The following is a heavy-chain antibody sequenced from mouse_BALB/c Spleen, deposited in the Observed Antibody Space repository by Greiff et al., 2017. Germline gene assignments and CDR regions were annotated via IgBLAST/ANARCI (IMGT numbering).Heavy chain of an antibody. D-gene: IGHD3-3*01. CDR3: ARSGLAMDY. V-gene: IGHV1-54*01. J-gene: IGHJ4*01. CDR1: GYAFTNYL. CDR2: INPGSGGT. Sequence: VQLQQSGAELVRPGTSVKVSCKASGYAFTNYLIEWVKQRPGQGLEWIGVINPGSGGTNYNEKFKGKATLTADKSSSTAYMQLSSLTSDDSAVYFCARSGLAMDYWGKGTSVTVSS.